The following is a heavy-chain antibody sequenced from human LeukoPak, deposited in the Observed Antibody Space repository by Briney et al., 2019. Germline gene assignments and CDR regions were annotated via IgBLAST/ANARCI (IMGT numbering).Heavy chain of an antibody. CDR3: ARATRYPFDY. D-gene: IGHD1-14*01. CDR1: GGSISSSSYY. J-gene: IGHJ4*02. V-gene: IGHV4-39*07. Sequence: PSETLSLTCTVSGGSISSSSYYWGWIRQPPGKGLEYIGNIYYSGSTYYNPSLKSRVTISVDTSKNQFSLKLSSVTAADTAVYYCARATRYPFDYWGQGTLVTVSS. CDR2: IYYSGST.